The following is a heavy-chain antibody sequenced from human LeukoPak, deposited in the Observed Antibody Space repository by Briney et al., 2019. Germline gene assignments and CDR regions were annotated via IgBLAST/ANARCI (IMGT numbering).Heavy chain of an antibody. CDR3: AKVRLASRSGGGDY. D-gene: IGHD6-19*01. CDR1: GFTSSTYI. J-gene: IGHJ4*02. V-gene: IGHV3-21*01. Sequence: PGRSLRLSCEDSGFTSSTYIMNWVRQAPGKGLEWVSSISSSGLYIYYADSVKGRFTISRDNATKSLYLQMSSLRAADTTVYYCAKVRLASRSGGGDYWGQGTLVTVSS. CDR2: ISSSGLYI.